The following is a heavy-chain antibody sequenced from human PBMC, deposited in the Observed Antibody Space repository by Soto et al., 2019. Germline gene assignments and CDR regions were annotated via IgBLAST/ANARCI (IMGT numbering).Heavy chain of an antibody. CDR3: AKDFNVVVVAATIDAFDI. V-gene: IGHV3-23*01. CDR1: GFTFSSYA. J-gene: IGHJ3*02. D-gene: IGHD2-15*01. Sequence: GGSLRLSCAASGFTFSSYAMSWVRQAPGKGLEWVSAISGSGGSTYYADSVKGRFTISRDNSKNTLYLQMNSLRAEDTAVYYCAKDFNVVVVAATIDAFDIWGQGTMVTVSS. CDR2: ISGSGGST.